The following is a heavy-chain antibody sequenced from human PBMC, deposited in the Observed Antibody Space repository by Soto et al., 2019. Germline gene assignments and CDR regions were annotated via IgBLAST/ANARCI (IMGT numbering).Heavy chain of an antibody. V-gene: IGHV4-39*01. CDR3: ARGDIDNWNQGTAFAF. J-gene: IGHJ3*01. D-gene: IGHD1-20*01. CDR1: GGSVSSGSFY. Sequence: QLQLKQSGPGLVKPWETLSLTCTVSGGSVSSGSFYWGWIRQPPGKGLEWIGDIYYNGDTYYNPSLKSRVTLSVDTVEKPFSLKLSYVNAADTAVYYCARGDIDNWNQGTAFAFWGQGTMVAVSS. CDR2: IYYNGDT.